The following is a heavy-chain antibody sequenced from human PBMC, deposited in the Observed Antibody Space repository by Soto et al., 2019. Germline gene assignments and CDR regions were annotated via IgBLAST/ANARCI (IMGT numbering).Heavy chain of an antibody. CDR2: IIPVFGTA. J-gene: IGHJ3*02. CDR3: ARGAATKMIVLMYVALEI. V-gene: IGHV1-69*12. Sequence: QVQLVQSGAEVKKPGSSVKVSCKASGATLDTFINFGVTWVRRAPGQGLEWMGGIIPVFGTAHYAQKFQGRLTISADESTRTAYRDLSSRRSEDTAVYYCARGAATKMIVLMYVALEIWGQGTMVTVSA. D-gene: IGHD5-12*01. CDR1: GATLDTFINFG.